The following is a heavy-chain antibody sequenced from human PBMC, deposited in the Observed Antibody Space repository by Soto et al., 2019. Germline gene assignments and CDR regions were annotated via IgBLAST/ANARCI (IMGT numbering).Heavy chain of an antibody. D-gene: IGHD6-6*01. J-gene: IGHJ4*02. CDR1: GFTFTDYY. CDR3: ARSSDYRGKLVIAS. V-gene: IGHV3-11*01. Sequence: GGSLRLSCAASGFTFTDYYMSWIRQAPGKGLEWVSYISSSGRIYYADSVKGRFTISRDNSRNTFYLQMNNLRAEDTAVYYCARSSDYRGKLVIASWDQGIAVTVSS. CDR2: ISSSGRI.